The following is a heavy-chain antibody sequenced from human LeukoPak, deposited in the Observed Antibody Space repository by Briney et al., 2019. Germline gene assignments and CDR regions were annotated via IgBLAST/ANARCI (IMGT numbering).Heavy chain of an antibody. V-gene: IGHV3-7*03. J-gene: IGHJ4*02. Sequence: GGSLRLSCAASGFTFSSYWMSWVRQAPGKGLEWVANIKQDGSEKYYVDSVKGRFTISRDNAKNSLYLQMNSLRAEDTAVYYCAREAWTIWFGDPERYFDYWGQGTLVTVSS. CDR1: GFTFSSYW. CDR3: AREAWTIWFGDPERYFDY. CDR2: IKQDGSEK. D-gene: IGHD3-10*01.